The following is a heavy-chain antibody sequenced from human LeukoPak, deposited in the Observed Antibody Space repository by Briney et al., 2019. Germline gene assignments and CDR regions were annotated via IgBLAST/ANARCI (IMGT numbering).Heavy chain of an antibody. D-gene: IGHD3-10*01. CDR1: RFSFDDYA. J-gene: IGHJ4*02. CDR3: VKDRVWFGELLNPLFDN. V-gene: IGHV3-9*01. CDR2: ISWNSGRI. Sequence: GGSLRLSCAASRFSFDDYAMHWVRQAPGKGLEWVSGISWNSGRIGYADSVKGRFTISRDNAKNSLYLQMNSLRAEDTALYYCVKDRVWFGELLNPLFDNWGQGTRVTVSS.